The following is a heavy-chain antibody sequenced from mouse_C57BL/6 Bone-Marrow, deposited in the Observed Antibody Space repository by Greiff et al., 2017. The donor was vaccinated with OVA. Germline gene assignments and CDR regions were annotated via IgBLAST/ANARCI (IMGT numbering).Heavy chain of an antibody. CDR2: IDPSDSYT. J-gene: IGHJ1*03. D-gene: IGHD1-1*01. V-gene: IGHV1-50*01. Sequence: QVQLQQPGAELVKPRASVKLSCKASGYTFTSYWMQWVKQRPGQGLEWIGEIDPSDSYTNYNQKFKGKATLTVDTSSSTAYMQLSSLTSEDSAVYYCARFYYYGSSPYWYFDVWGTGTTVTVS. CDR3: ARFYYYGSSPYWYFDV. CDR1: GYTFTSYW.